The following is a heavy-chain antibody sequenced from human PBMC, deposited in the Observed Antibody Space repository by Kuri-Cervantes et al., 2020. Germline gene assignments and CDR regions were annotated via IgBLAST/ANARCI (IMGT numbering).Heavy chain of an antibody. CDR2: ISAYNGNT. Sequence: ASVKVSCKASGYTFTSYGISWVRQAPGQGLEWMGWISAYNGNTNYAQKLQGRVTMTTDTSTSTAYMELRSLRSDDTAVYYCARTPRPDVRRGDWFDPWGQGTLVTVSS. D-gene: IGHD1-14*01. V-gene: IGHV1-18*01. J-gene: IGHJ5*02. CDR1: GYTFTSYG. CDR3: ARTPRPDVRRGDWFDP.